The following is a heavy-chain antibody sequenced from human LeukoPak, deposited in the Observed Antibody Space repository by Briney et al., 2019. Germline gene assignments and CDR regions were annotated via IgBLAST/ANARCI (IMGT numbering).Heavy chain of an antibody. CDR2: IYYSGST. Sequence: SETLSLTCTVSGGSISSYYWSWIRQPPGKGLEWIGYIYYSGSTNYNPSLKSRVTISVDTSKNQFSLKLSSVTAADTAVYYCARGGQYYYDSSGYFYFDYWGQGTLVTVSS. J-gene: IGHJ4*02. CDR3: ARGGQYYYDSSGYFYFDY. D-gene: IGHD3-22*01. V-gene: IGHV4-59*01. CDR1: GGSISSYY.